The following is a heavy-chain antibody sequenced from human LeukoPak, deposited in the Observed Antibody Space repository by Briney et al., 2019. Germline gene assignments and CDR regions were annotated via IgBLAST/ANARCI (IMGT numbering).Heavy chain of an antibody. CDR2: IYSGGST. CDR1: GFTVSSNY. Sequence: GSLRLSCAASGFTVSSNYMSWVRQAQGKGLEWVSVIYSGGSTYYADSVKGRFTISRHNPKNTLYLQMNSLRAEDTAVYYCARDAIGDYGSGSYYTDYWGQGTLVTVSS. CDR3: ARDAIGDYGSGSYYTDY. D-gene: IGHD3-10*01. J-gene: IGHJ4*02. V-gene: IGHV3-53*04.